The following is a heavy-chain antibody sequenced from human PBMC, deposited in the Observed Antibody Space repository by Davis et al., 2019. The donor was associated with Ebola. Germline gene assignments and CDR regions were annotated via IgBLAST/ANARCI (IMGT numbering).Heavy chain of an antibody. Sequence: PGGSLRLSCAASGFTVSSNYMSWVRQAPGKGLEWVSVIYSGGSTYYADSVKGRFTISRDNSKNTLYLQMNSLRAEDTAVYYCARDQVGTIVLVPAATYYYYYGMDVWGQGTTVTVSS. D-gene: IGHD2-2*01. CDR2: IYSGGST. V-gene: IGHV3-66*01. CDR1: GFTVSSNY. J-gene: IGHJ6*02. CDR3: ARDQVGTIVLVPAATYYYYYGMDV.